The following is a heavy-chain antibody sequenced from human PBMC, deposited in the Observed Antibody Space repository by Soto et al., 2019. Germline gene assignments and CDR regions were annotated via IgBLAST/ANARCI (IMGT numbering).Heavy chain of an antibody. J-gene: IGHJ4*02. V-gene: IGHV3-30*18. Sequence: GGSLRLSCAASGFTFSSYGMHWVRQAPGKGLEWVAVISYDGSNKYYADSVKGRFTISRDNSKNTLYLQMNSLRAEDTAVYYCAKDAQDSSQFDYWGQGTLVTVSS. CDR1: GFTFSSYG. CDR3: AKDAQDSSQFDY. CDR2: ISYDGSNK. D-gene: IGHD6-19*01.